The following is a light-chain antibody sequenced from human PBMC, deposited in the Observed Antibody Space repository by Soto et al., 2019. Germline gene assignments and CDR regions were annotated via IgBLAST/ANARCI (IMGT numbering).Light chain of an antibody. CDR2: DAS. CDR1: QSVGSY. Sequence: EVVLTQSPGTLSLSPGERATLSCRASQSVGSYLAWYQHKPGQAPRLLISDASNRATGIPARFSGSGSGTEFTLTISSLQSEDFAVYYCQQYNNWPPWTFGQGTKVDIK. V-gene: IGKV3D-15*01. CDR3: QQYNNWPPWT. J-gene: IGKJ1*01.